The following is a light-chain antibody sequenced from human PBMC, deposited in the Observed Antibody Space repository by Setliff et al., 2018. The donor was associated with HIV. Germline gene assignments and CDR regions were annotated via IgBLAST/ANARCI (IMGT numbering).Light chain of an antibody. CDR1: SSDVGSYNL. V-gene: IGLV2-23*02. CDR2: EVS. Sequence: QSALAQPASVSGSPGQSITLSCTGTSSDVGSYNLVSWYQHHPGKAPKLMIYEVSKRHSGVSNRFSGSKSGNTASLTISGLQAGDEADYYCCSYAGSSTYVFGTGTKVTVL. J-gene: IGLJ1*01. CDR3: CSYAGSSTYV.